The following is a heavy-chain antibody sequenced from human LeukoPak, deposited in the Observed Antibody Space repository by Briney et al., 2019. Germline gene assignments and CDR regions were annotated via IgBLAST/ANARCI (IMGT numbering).Heavy chain of an antibody. CDR2: IYSGGST. D-gene: IGHD3-16*01. Sequence: GGSLRLSCAASGFTVSSNYMSWVRQAPGKGLEWVSVIYSGGSTYYADSVKGRFTISRDNSKNTLYLQMNSLRAEDTAVYYCAKGGWFGYYYYYMDVWGKGTTVTVSS. CDR1: GFTVSSNY. V-gene: IGHV3-53*01. CDR3: AKGGWFGYYYYYMDV. J-gene: IGHJ6*03.